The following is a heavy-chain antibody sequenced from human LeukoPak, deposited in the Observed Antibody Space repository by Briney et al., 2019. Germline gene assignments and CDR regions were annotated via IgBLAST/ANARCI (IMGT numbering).Heavy chain of an antibody. CDR2: IYYSGST. D-gene: IGHD6-6*01. CDR1: GGSISSYY. CDR3: ARVFPVHYYHGMDV. V-gene: IGHV4-59*01. Sequence: PSETLSLNCTVSGGSISSYYWSWIRQPPGKGLEWIGYIYYSGSTNYNPSLKSRVTISVDTSKNQFSLKLSSATAADTAVYYCARVFPVHYYHGMDVWGKGTTVTVSS. J-gene: IGHJ6*04.